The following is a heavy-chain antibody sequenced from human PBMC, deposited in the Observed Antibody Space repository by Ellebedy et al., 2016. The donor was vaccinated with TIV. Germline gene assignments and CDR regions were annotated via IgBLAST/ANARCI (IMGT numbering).Heavy chain of an antibody. V-gene: IGHV4-34*01. Sequence: SQTLSLTCAVYGGSFSGYYWSWIRQPPGKGLEWIGEINHSGSTNYNPSLKSRVTISVDTSKNQFSLKLSSVTAADTAVYYCARGGPTVVVLGPGTEGFDIWGQGTMVTVSS. CDR1: GGSFSGYY. CDR2: INHSGST. D-gene: IGHD1-14*01. J-gene: IGHJ3*02. CDR3: ARGGPTVVVLGPGTEGFDI.